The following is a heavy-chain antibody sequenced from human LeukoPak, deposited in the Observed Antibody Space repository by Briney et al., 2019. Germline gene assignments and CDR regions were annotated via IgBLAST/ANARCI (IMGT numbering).Heavy chain of an antibody. CDR3: ARRTLCCGERFDP. CDR2: IYSSGST. D-gene: IGHD3-16*01. J-gene: IGHJ5*02. V-gene: IGHV4-59*08. Sequence: PSETLSLTCTVSGGSINNYYWSWIRQPPGKGLEWIGYIYSSGSTNYYPSLKSRVIISVDTSKNQFSLKLSSVTAADTAVYYCARRTLCCGERFDPWGQGTLVTVSS. CDR1: GGSINNYY.